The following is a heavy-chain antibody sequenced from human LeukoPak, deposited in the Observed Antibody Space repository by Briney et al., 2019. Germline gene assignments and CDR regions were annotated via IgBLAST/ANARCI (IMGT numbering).Heavy chain of an antibody. CDR1: GGSFSGYY. CDR3: ARVVGSYHIDY. CDR2: IYYSGST. D-gene: IGHD1-26*01. V-gene: IGHV4-34*01. Sequence: SETLSLTCAVYGGSFSGYYWSWIRQPPGKGLEWIGSIYYSGSTYYNPSLKSRVTISVDTSKNQFSLKLSSVTAADTAVYYCARVVGSYHIDYWGQGTLVTVSS. J-gene: IGHJ4*02.